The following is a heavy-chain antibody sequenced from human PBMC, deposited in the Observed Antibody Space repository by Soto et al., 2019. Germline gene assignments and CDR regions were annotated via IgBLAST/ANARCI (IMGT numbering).Heavy chain of an antibody. CDR3: ARPLGIAARHGDYYYYGMDV. V-gene: IGHV4-39*01. J-gene: IGHJ6*02. Sequence: SETLSLTCTVSGGSISSSSYYWGWIRQPPGKGLEWIGSIYYSGSTYYNPSLKSRVTISVDTSKNQFSLKLSSVTAADTAVYYCARPLGIAARHGDYYYYGMDVWGQGTTVT. CDR1: GGSISSSSYY. D-gene: IGHD6-6*01. CDR2: IYYSGST.